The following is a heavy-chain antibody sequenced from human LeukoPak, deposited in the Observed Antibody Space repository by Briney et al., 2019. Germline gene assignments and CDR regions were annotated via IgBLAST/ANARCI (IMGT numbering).Heavy chain of an antibody. D-gene: IGHD6-13*01. V-gene: IGHV1-69*05. J-gene: IGHJ3*02. CDR3: ARGSGGSSWYLLFAGFDI. CDR1: GGTFSSYA. CDR2: IIPIFGTA. Sequence: SVKVSCKASGGTFSSYAISWVRQAPGQGLEWMGGIIPIFGTANYAQKFQGRVTITTDESTSTAYMELSSLRSEDTAVYYCARGSGGSSWYLLFAGFDIWGQGTMVTVSS.